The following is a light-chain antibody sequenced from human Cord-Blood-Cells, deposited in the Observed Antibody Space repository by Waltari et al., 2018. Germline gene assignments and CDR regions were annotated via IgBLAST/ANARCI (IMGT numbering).Light chain of an antibody. CDR1: SSNLGSNT. CDR2: SNN. CDR3: AAWDDSLNGYV. Sequence: QSVLTQPPSASGTPGQRVTISCSGSSSNLGSNTVNWYQQLQGTAPKLLIYSNNQRPSGVPDRFSGSKSGTSASLAISGLQSEDEADYYCAAWDDSLNGYVFGTGTKVTVL. J-gene: IGLJ1*01. V-gene: IGLV1-44*01.